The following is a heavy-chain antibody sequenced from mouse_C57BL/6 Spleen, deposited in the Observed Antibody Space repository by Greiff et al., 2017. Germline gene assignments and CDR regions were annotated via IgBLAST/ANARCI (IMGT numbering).Heavy chain of an antibody. D-gene: IGHD1-1*01. V-gene: IGHV5-9*01. CDR2: ISGGGGNT. J-gene: IGHJ4*01. CDR3: ARNYGSSYNYAMDY. Sequence: EVMLVESGGGLVKPGGSLKLSCAASGFTFSSYTMSWVRQTPEKRLEWVATISGGGGNTYYPDSVKGRFTISRDNATNTLYLQMSSLRSEDTALYYCARNYGSSYNYAMDYWGQGTSVTVSS. CDR1: GFTFSSYT.